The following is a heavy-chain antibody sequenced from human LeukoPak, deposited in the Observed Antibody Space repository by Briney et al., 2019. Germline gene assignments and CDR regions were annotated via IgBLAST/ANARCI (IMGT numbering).Heavy chain of an antibody. CDR2: ICSNGGST. Sequence: GGSLRLSCAASGFTFSSYAMHWVRQAPGKGLEYVSAICSNGGSTYYANSVKGRFTISRDNSKNTLYLQMGSLRTEDTAVYYCAKDYRLGGSHPGAFVIWGQGRMVSVCS. V-gene: IGHV3-64*01. CDR1: GFTFSSYA. D-gene: IGHD1-26*01. J-gene: IGHJ3*02. CDR3: AKDYRLGGSHPGAFVI.